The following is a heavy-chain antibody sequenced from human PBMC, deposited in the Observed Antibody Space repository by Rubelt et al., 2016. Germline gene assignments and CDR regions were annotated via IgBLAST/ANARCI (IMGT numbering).Heavy chain of an antibody. J-gene: IGHJ4*02. CDR1: GYTFTSYG. CDR3: ARDPHLSSGSDPIDY. D-gene: IGHD1-26*01. CDR2: INPNSGGT. Sequence: VSCKASGYTFTSYGISWVRQAPGQGLEWMGWINPNSGGTNYAQKFQGRVTMTRDTSISTAYMELSRLRSDDTAVYYCARDPHLSSGSDPIDYWGQGTLVTVSS. V-gene: IGHV1-2*02.